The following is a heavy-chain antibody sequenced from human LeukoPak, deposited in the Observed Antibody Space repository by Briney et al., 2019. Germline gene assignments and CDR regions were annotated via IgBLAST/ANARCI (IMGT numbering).Heavy chain of an antibody. D-gene: IGHD2-2*01. CDR1: GYTFTSYD. V-gene: IGHV1-8*03. Sequence: ASVKVSCKASGYTFTSYDINWVRQATGQGLEWMGWMNPNSGNTGYAQKFQGRVTITRNTPISTAYMELSSLRSEDTAVYYCARGGGGGYCSSASCYRTYNWFDPWGQGTLVTVSS. CDR2: MNPNSGNT. J-gene: IGHJ5*02. CDR3: ARGGGGGYCSSASCYRTYNWFDP.